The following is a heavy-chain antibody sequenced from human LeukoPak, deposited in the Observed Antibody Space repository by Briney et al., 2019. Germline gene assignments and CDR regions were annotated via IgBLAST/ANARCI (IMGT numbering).Heavy chain of an antibody. CDR1: GGSFSGYY. CDR3: ASRYQQTDRHKNPRNNWFDL. Sequence: SETLSLTCAVYGGSFSGYYWSWIRQPPGKGLEWIGEINHSGSTNYNPSLKSRVTISVDTSKNQFSLKLSSVTAADTAVYYCASRYQQTDRHKNPRNNWFDLWGQGTLVTVSS. J-gene: IGHJ5*02. V-gene: IGHV4-34*01. D-gene: IGHD2-2*01. CDR2: INHSGST.